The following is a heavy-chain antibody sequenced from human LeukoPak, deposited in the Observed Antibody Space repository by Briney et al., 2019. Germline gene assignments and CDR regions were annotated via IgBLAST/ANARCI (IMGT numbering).Heavy chain of an antibody. J-gene: IGHJ4*02. Sequence: PGGSLRLSCAASGFSFSSYAMSWVRQAPGKGLEWVSAISGSGDITHYADSVKGRFTISRDNSKNAVYLQMNSLRAEDTAIYYCAKVWDTYYYDSSGSFDYWGQGTLVTVSS. V-gene: IGHV3-23*01. CDR3: AKVWDTYYYDSSGSFDY. D-gene: IGHD3-22*01. CDR1: GFSFSSYA. CDR2: ISGSGDIT.